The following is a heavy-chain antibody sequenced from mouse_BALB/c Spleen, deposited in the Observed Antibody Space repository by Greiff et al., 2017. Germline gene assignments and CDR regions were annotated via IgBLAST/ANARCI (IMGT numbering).Heavy chain of an antibody. CDR3: ARQAIDSDFDAGLLDY. Sequence: VQLQQSGPDLVKPGTSLKISCKASGYSFTGYTMNWVKQSHGQNLEWIGRINPYDGDTTYNQKFKGKATLTVDRSSNTAYMDLLSLTSDDSAVYDCARQAIDSDFDAGLLDYWGQGTSVTVSS. CDR2: INPYDGDT. CDR1: GYSFTGYT. D-gene: IGHD2-4*01. V-gene: IGHV1-37*01. J-gene: IGHJ4*01.